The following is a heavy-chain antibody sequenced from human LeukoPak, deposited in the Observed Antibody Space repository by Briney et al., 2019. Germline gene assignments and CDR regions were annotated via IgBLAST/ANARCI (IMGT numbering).Heavy chain of an antibody. J-gene: IGHJ6*02. D-gene: IGHD5-18*01. CDR3: ARDRPAGENVDTDYYYGMDV. CDR2: ISSSSSYI. V-gene: IGHV3-21*04. CDR1: GFTFSSYS. Sequence: GGSLRLSCAASGFTFSSYSMNWVRQAPGKGLEWVSSISSSSSYIYYADSVKGRFTISRDNAKNSLYLQMNSLRADDTAVYYCARDRPAGENVDTDYYYGMDVWGQGTTVTVSS.